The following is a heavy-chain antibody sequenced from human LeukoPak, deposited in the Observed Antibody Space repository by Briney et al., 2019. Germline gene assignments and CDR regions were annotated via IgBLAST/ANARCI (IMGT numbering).Heavy chain of an antibody. CDR1: GYTFTSYG. CDR3: ARDLHYDSSALGGY. V-gene: IGHV1-18*01. D-gene: IGHD3-22*01. CDR2: ISAYNGNT. Sequence: ASVKVSCKASGYTFTSYGISWVRQAPGQGLEWMGWISAYNGNTNYAQKLQGRVTMTTDTSTSTAYMELRSLRSDDTAVYYCARDLHYDSSALGGYWGQGTLVTVSS. J-gene: IGHJ4*02.